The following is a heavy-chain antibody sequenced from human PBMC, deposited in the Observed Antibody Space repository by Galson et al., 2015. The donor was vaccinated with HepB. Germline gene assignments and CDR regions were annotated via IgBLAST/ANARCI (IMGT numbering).Heavy chain of an antibody. J-gene: IGHJ3*02. CDR1: GDSVSSNSAA. V-gene: IGHV6-1*01. Sequence: CAISGDSVSSNSAAWNWIRQSPSRGLEWLGRTYYRSKWYSDYAVSVKSRITINPDTSKNQFSLQLNSVTPEDTAVYYCARDKIVVVPAANATGWAYASSWPVTHAFDIWGQGTMVTVSS. CDR3: ARDKIVVVPAANATGWAYASSWPVTHAFDI. D-gene: IGHD2-2*01. CDR2: TYYRSKWYS.